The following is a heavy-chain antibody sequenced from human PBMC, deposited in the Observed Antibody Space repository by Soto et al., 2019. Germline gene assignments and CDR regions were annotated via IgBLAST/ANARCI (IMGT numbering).Heavy chain of an antibody. CDR3: ARVVRGYSYGLRDY. D-gene: IGHD5-18*01. CDR1: GGSISSGDYY. CDR2: IYYSGST. Sequence: SETLSLTCTVSGGSISSGDYYWSWIRQPPGKGLEWIGYIYYSGSTYYNPSLKSRVTISVDTSKNQFSLKLSSVTAADTAVYYCARVVRGYSYGLRDYWGPGTLVTVS. V-gene: IGHV4-30-4*01. J-gene: IGHJ4*02.